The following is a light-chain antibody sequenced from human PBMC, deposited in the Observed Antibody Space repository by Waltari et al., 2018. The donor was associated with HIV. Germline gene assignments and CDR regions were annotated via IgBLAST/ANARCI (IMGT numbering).Light chain of an antibody. J-gene: IGKJ2*01. CDR3: QQANSLPYT. Sequence: DIQMTQSPSFVSASVGDRVTITCLASQGVGSYLAWFQQKPGKAPNLLIYGASTLQSGVPSRFSGSGSGTDFTLTISTLQPEDFATYYCQQANSLPYTFGQGTKLDIK. V-gene: IGKV1-12*01. CDR1: QGVGSY. CDR2: GAS.